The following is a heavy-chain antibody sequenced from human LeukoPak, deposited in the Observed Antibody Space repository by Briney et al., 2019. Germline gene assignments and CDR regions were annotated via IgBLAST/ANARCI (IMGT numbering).Heavy chain of an antibody. CDR1: GFTFSSYG. Sequence: PGGSLRLSCAASGFTFSSYGMHWVRQAPGKGLEWVAVISYDGSNKYYADSVKGRFTISRDNSKNTLYLQMNSLRAEDTAVYYCAKDSGKYGDCPRGFDPWGQGTLVTVSS. CDR2: ISYDGSNK. V-gene: IGHV3-30*18. J-gene: IGHJ5*02. D-gene: IGHD4-17*01. CDR3: AKDSGKYGDCPRGFDP.